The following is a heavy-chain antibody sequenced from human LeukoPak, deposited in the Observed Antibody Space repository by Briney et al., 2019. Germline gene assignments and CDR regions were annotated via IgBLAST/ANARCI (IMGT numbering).Heavy chain of an antibody. CDR1: GSSISSYY. CDR3: ARDISAAGSGMDV. V-gene: IGHV4-59*01. J-gene: IGHJ6*02. CDR2: IYYSGST. D-gene: IGHD6-13*01. Sequence: PSETLSLTCTVSGSSISSYYWSWIRQPPGKGLEWIGYIYYSGSTNYNPSLKSRVTISVDTSKNQFSLKLSSVTAADTAVYYCARDISAAGSGMDVWGQGTTVTVSS.